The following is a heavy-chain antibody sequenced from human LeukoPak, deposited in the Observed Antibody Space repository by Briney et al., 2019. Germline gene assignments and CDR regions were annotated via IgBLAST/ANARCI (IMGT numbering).Heavy chain of an antibody. D-gene: IGHD3-3*01. V-gene: IGHV4-34*01. J-gene: IGHJ5*02. CDR1: GGSFSGYY. CDR3: ARGRGLEWLPFNWFDP. Sequence: SETLSLTCAVYGGSFSGYYWSWLRQPPGKGLEWVGEINHSGSTNYNPSLKSRVTISVDTSKNQVSLKLSSVTAADTAVYYCARGRGLEWLPFNWFDPWGQGTLVTVSS. CDR2: INHSGST.